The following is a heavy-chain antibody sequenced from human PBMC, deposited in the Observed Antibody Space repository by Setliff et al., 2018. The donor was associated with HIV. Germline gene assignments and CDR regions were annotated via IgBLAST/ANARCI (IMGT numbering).Heavy chain of an antibody. CDR2: IYSGGST. CDR3: AKGFRPVDTALVSGPTY. J-gene: IGHJ4*02. Sequence: LRLSCAASGFTVSSNYMSWVRQAPGKGLEWVSVIYSGGSTYYADSVKGRFTISRDNSKNTLYLQMNSLRTDDTAVYYCAKGFRPVDTALVSGPTYWGQGIRVTV. V-gene: IGHV3-53*05. D-gene: IGHD5-18*01. CDR1: GFTVSSNY.